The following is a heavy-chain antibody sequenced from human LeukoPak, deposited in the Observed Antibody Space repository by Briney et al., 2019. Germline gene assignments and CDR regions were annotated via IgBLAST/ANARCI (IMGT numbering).Heavy chain of an antibody. Sequence: PSETLSLTCIVSGVSISSYYWSWIRQPPGKGLGWIGYIYYGGSTNYNPSLKSRGTISVDTSKNEFSLKLSSVTAADTAVYYCARGSGPDYFDYWGQGTLVTVST. V-gene: IGHV4-59*08. CDR2: IYYGGST. D-gene: IGHD1-14*01. CDR3: ARGSGPDYFDY. CDR1: GVSISSYY. J-gene: IGHJ4*02.